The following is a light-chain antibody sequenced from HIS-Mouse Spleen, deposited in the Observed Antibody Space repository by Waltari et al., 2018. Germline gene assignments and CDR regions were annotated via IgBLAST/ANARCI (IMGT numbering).Light chain of an antibody. J-gene: IGLJ2*01. V-gene: IGLV3-21*03. CDR1: TIGSKR. CDR2: DDS. Sequence: SYVLTPPPSVSVAPGKTARITCGGNTIGSKRVHWYQQKPGQAPVLVVYDDSDRPSGIPERFSGSNSGNTATLTISRVEAGDEADYYCQVWDSSSDHVVFGGGTKLTVL. CDR3: QVWDSSSDHVV.